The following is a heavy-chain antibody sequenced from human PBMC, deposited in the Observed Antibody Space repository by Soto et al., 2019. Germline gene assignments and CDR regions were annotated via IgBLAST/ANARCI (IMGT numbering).Heavy chain of an antibody. CDR2: IYYSGTT. D-gene: IGHD6-19*01. Sequence: QVQLQESGPGLVKPSQTLSLTCTVSGGSISSGGYYWSWVRQHPGKGLEWIGYIYYSGTTDYNPSLKSRITISEDKSKNQFSLQRSSVTAADTAVYYCASARHIVESSGLTWLDAFDIWGQGTMVTVSS. CDR3: ASARHIVESSGLTWLDAFDI. V-gene: IGHV4-31*03. J-gene: IGHJ3*02. CDR1: GGSISSGGYY.